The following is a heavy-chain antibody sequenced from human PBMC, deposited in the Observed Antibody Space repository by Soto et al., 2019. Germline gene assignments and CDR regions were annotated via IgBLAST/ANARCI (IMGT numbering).Heavy chain of an antibody. CDR2: IYYSGST. J-gene: IGHJ6*02. D-gene: IGHD6-6*01. Sequence: SETLSLTCTVSGGSISSSSYYWGWIRQPPGKGLEWIGSIYYSGSTYYNPSLKSRVTISVDTSKNQFSLKLSSVTAADTAVYYCARHPRALAAPGGMDVWGQGTTVTVSS. V-gene: IGHV4-39*01. CDR1: GGSISSSSYY. CDR3: ARHPRALAAPGGMDV.